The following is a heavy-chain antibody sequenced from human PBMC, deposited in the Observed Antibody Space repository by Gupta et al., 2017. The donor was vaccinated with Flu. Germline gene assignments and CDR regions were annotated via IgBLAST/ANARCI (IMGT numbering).Heavy chain of an antibody. Sequence: EVQVVESGGGFVQPGGSLRLSCAASGITFSNYWMHWVRLTPGKRMVGVPRLKNDGSSTNYADSVKGRFTISRDNAKNTWYLQMNSLRDEDTALYYCARERRTGRRPEDWGQGTLVTVSS. J-gene: IGHJ4*02. CDR3: ARERRTGRRPED. CDR2: LKNDGSST. V-gene: IGHV3-74*01. CDR1: GITFSNYW.